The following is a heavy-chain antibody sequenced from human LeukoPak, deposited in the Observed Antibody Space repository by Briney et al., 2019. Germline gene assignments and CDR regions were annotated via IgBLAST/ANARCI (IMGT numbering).Heavy chain of an antibody. CDR1: GFTVSTNY. J-gene: IGHJ1*01. CDR2: IYSGGST. D-gene: IGHD3-22*01. V-gene: IGHV3-66*01. Sequence: GGSLRLSCAASGFTVSTNYMSCVRQAPGKGLEWVSLIYSGGSTYYADSVKGRFTISRDNSKNTLYLQMNSLRAEDTALYYCARGGIGYYDSSGYDEYFQHWGQGTLVTVSS. CDR3: ARGGIGYYDSSGYDEYFQH.